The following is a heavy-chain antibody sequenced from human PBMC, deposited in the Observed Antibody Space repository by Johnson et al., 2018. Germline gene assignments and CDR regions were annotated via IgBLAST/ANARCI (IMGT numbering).Heavy chain of an antibody. J-gene: IGHJ6*04. Sequence: QVQLQQWGAGLLKPSETLSLTCAVYGGSFSGYYWSWIRQPPGKGLEWIGEINHSGSTNYNPSLKSRVTISVDTSKNQFSLKLSSVTAADTAVYYWARERLVSNLRGVILSPHLDVWGKGTTVTVSS. V-gene: IGHV4-34*01. CDR1: GGSFSGYY. CDR3: ARERLVSNLRGVILSPHLDV. CDR2: INHSGST. D-gene: IGHD3-10*01.